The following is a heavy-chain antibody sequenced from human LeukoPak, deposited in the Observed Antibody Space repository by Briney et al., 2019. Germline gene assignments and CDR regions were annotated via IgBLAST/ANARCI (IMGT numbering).Heavy chain of an antibody. CDR1: GFTFGGYT. V-gene: IGHV3-21*01. D-gene: IGHD3-16*02. CDR3: ARVSIFGVVIANDF. Sequence: GGSLRLSCAASGFTFGGYTMSWVRQAPGKGLQWVSTITSGGDYMYYADPVKGRFTISRDDSKNSLYLHMNSLRAEDTAVYYCARVSIFGVVIANDFWGQGTVVTVSS. J-gene: IGHJ4*02. CDR2: ITSGGDYM.